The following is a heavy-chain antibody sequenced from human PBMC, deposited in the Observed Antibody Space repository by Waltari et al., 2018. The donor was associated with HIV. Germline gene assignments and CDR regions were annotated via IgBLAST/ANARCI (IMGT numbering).Heavy chain of an antibody. D-gene: IGHD4-4*01. CDR2: ILYDGSKT. CDR3: ARDQEFMTTVTPLAY. CDR1: GFTFNNYG. Sequence: QVQLVESGGGVVQPGGSLRLSCAASGFTFNNYGIHWVRQAPGKVLGWVAFILYDGSKTYYEGSVKGRFTISRDTSKNTVYLQMSSLRAEDTALYYCARDQEFMTTVTPLAYWGQGTPVTVSS. V-gene: IGHV3-33*01. J-gene: IGHJ4*02.